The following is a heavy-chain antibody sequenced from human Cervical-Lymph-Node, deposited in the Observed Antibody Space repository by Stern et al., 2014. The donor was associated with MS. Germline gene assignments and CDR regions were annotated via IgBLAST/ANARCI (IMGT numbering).Heavy chain of an antibody. Sequence: QVQLVESGGGVVQPGRSLRLSCAASGFTFSSYAMQWVRQAPGKGLEWMAVISSDGSNKYYADSVKGRFTISRDNSKNTLYLQMNSLSAEDTGVYYCAKDQRDAPVSAARVYGVDVWGQGTTVTVSS. CDR2: ISSDGSNK. D-gene: IGHD5/OR15-5a*01. V-gene: IGHV3-30*18. J-gene: IGHJ6*02. CDR3: AKDQRDAPVSAARVYGVDV. CDR1: GFTFSSYA.